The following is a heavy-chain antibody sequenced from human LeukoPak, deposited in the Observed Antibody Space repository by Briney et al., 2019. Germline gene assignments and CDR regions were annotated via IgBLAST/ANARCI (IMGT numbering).Heavy chain of an antibody. J-gene: IGHJ4*02. CDR3: SRESRPFSPFGH. Sequence: PSETLSLTCGVSGGSTTSTNYWSWVRQPPGQGLEWIGEISLSGYTGFNPDLRSRVTMSLDKSKTHLSLNLASVTAADKAVYYCSRESRPFSPFGHWGQGILVTVTS. V-gene: IGHV4-4*02. CDR2: ISLSGYT. D-gene: IGHD2-2*01. CDR1: GGSTTSTNY.